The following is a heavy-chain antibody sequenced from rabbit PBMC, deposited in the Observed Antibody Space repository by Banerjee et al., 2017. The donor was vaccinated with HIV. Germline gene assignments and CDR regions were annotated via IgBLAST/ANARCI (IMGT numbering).Heavy chain of an antibody. CDR2: IDTGSSGFT. J-gene: IGHJ3*01. CDR3: ARGSAAMTMVITGFYLGL. CDR1: GVSFSANSY. Sequence: TLTCTASGVSFSANSYMCWVRQAPGKGLEWIACIDTGSSGFTYFASWAKGRFTFSKTSSTTVTLEMTSLTAADTATYFCARGSAAMTMVITGFYLGLWGQGTLVTVS. V-gene: IGHV1S40*01. D-gene: IGHD2-1*01.